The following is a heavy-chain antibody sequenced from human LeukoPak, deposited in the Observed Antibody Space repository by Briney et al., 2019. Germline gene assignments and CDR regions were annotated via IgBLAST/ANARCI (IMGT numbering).Heavy chain of an antibody. CDR2: IRTKPKSYAT. CDR1: GFTFGDST. V-gene: IGHV3-73*01. Sequence: GGSLRLSCAASGFTFGDSTMHWVRQGSGKGLEWVGRIRTKPKSYATEYAASVKGRFTISRDDSKNAAYLQMNSLKTEDTAVYYCTRGGYSGNYYGIDYWGQGTLVTVSS. D-gene: IGHD1-26*01. J-gene: IGHJ4*02. CDR3: TRGGYSGNYYGIDY.